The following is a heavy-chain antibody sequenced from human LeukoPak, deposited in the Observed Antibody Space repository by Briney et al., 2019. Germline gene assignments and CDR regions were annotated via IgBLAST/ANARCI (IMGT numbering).Heavy chain of an antibody. J-gene: IGHJ6*02. CDR1: GFAFSSYN. D-gene: IGHD3-22*01. V-gene: IGHV3-48*02. CDR2: IGSSGSPT. CDR3: ARRPYSDTSGRLSDV. Sequence: PGGSLRLSCAASGFAFSSYNMNWVRQAPGKGLEWISYIGSSGSPTHYADSVGGRFTISGDNAKNSLYLQMNSLRDEDTAVYFCARRPYSDTSGRLSDVWGQGTTVTVPS.